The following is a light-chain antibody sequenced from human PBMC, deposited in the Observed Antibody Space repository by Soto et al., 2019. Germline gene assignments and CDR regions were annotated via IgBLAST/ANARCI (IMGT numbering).Light chain of an antibody. J-gene: IGKJ4*01. CDR1: QGISNY. Sequence: DIQMTQSPSSLSASVGDRVTITCRASQGISNYLAWYQQKPRKGPQLLIHSASTLQSGVPSRFSGSGSGTDFALTINSLQPDDVATYSCQNYFSVLFTFGGGTKVEIK. CDR2: SAS. V-gene: IGKV1-27*01. CDR3: QNYFSVLFT.